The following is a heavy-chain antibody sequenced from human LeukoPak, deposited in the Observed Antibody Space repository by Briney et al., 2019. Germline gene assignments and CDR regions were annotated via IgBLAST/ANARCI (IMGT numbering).Heavy chain of an antibody. CDR3: TREVRASRRYFDWLFLYYYYYMDV. CDR2: IRSKAYGGTT. V-gene: IGHV3-49*03. J-gene: IGHJ6*03. CDR1: GGSFSGYY. Sequence: LSLTCAVYGGSFSGYYWSWIRQAPGKGLEWVGFIRSKAYGGTTEYAASVKGRFTISRDDSKSIAYLQMNSLKTEDTAVYYCTREVRASRRYFDWLFLYYYYYMDVWGKGTTVTVSS. D-gene: IGHD3-9*01.